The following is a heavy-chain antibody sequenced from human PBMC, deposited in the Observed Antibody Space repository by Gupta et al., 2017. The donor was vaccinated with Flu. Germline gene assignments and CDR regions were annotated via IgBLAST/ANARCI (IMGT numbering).Heavy chain of an antibody. CDR1: GFIFSNYA. V-gene: IGHV3-23*01. CDR2: FRGSGNRE. CDR3: AKVTSLDGYFDS. Sequence: EVQLLESGGGLVQPGGSLRLSCAASGFIFSNYAMSWVRQAPGKGLEWVSGFRGSGNRERNADSVKGRFTISRDNSKNTLFLQMSSLRAEDTAVYYCAKVTSLDGYFDSWGPGTLVTVSS. J-gene: IGHJ4*02. D-gene: IGHD2-2*03.